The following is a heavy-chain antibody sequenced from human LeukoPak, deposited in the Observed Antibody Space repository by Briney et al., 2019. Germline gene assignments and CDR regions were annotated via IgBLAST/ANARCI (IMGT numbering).Heavy chain of an antibody. CDR1: GFTFSNYW. J-gene: IGHJ4*02. V-gene: IGHV3-7*01. CDR3: ARDHGSGWYFDY. D-gene: IGHD6-19*01. Sequence: GGSLRLSCAASGFTFSNYWMNWVRQAPGKGLEWVANIKQDGGEKSYVDSVKGRFTISRDNAKNSLHLQMNSLRAEDTAVYYCARDHGSGWYFDYWGQGTLVTVSS. CDR2: IKQDGGEK.